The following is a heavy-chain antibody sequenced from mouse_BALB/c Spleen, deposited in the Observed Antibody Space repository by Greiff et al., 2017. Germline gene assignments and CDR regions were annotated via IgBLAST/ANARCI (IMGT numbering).Heavy chain of an antibody. V-gene: IGHV1S56*01. CDR1: GYTFTSYY. J-gene: IGHJ4*01. CDR3: ARSGWLRAMDY. CDR2: IYPGNVNT. Sequence: QVHVKQSGPELVKPGASVRISCKASGYTFTSYYIHWVKQRPGQGLEWIGWIYPGNVNTKYNEKFKGKATLTADKSSSTAYMQLSSLTSEDSAVYFCARSGWLRAMDYWGQGTSVTVSS. D-gene: IGHD2-2*01.